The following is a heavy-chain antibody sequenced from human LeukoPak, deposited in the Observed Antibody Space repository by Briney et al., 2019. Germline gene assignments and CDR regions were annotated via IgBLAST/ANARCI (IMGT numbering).Heavy chain of an antibody. CDR1: GFTFSSYA. CDR3: ARSSGWSWDYFDY. J-gene: IGHJ4*02. V-gene: IGHV3-23*01. D-gene: IGHD6-19*01. Sequence: GGSLRLSCAASGFTFSSYAMSWVRQAPGKGLEWVSAISGSGGSTYYADSVKGRFTISRDNSKNTLYLQMNSLRAEDTAVYYCARSSGWSWDYFDYWGQGTLVTVSS. CDR2: ISGSGGST.